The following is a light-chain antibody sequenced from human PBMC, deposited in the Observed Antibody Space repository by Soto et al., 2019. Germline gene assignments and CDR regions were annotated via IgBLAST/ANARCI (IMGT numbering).Light chain of an antibody. J-gene: IGKJ5*01. CDR3: HQRNK. Sequence: EIVLTQSPATLSLSPGERATLSCRASKFLSSYLAWYQQIPGQPPRLLIYDTSNRVTGIPARFSGSRSGTDFSLTISSREPEDFAVYFCHQRNKFGQGTRLEIK. CDR2: DTS. V-gene: IGKV3-11*01. CDR1: KFLSSY.